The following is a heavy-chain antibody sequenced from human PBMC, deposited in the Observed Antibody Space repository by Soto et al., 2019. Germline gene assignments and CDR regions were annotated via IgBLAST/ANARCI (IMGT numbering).Heavy chain of an antibody. CDR2: IYYSGST. CDR1: GASISSSNHY. Sequence: LSLTCTVSGASISSSNHYWGWIRQPPGKGLEWIGTIYYSGSTYYNSSLESRVTISVDTSKNQFSLKLNSVTAADTAVYYCARSYSTNSKPNWFDPWGQGTLVTVSS. CDR3: ARSYSTNSKPNWFDP. D-gene: IGHD6-13*01. J-gene: IGHJ5*02. V-gene: IGHV4-39*01.